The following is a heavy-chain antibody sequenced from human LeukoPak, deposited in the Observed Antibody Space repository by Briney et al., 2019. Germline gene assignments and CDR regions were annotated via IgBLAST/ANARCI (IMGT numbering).Heavy chain of an antibody. CDR1: GFRFNTYW. V-gene: IGHV3-7*01. CDR2: IKQDGNEK. J-gene: IGHJ4*02. CDR3: ARVARTWTIFGVVIIPKIYFDY. Sequence: GGSLRLSCAASGFRFNTYWMSWVRQAPGKGLEWVANIKQDGNEKYYADSVKGRFTISRDNGKNSLDLQMNSLRADDTAVYYCARVARTWTIFGVVIIPKIYFDYWGQGTLVTVSS. D-gene: IGHD3-3*01.